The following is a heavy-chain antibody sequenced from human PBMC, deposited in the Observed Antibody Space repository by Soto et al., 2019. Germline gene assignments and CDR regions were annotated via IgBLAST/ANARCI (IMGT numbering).Heavy chain of an antibody. D-gene: IGHD5-12*01. J-gene: IGHJ6*03. CDR2: ISYDGSNK. V-gene: IGHV3-30*04. CDR1: GFTFSSYA. CDR3: ARGENSGYDGKHIYYYMDV. Sequence: GGSLRLSCAASGFTFSSYAMHWVRQAPGKGLEWVAVISYDGSNKYYADSVKGRFTISRDNSKNTLYLQMNSLRAEDTAVYYCARGENSGYDGKHIYYYMDVWGKGTTVTVSS.